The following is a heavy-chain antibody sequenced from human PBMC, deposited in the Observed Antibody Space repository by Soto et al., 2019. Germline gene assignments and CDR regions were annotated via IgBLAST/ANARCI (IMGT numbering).Heavy chain of an antibody. J-gene: IGHJ4*02. CDR2: IYYSGST. D-gene: IGHD3-10*01. CDR3: ASRKSSPYFDY. CDR1: GGSINSGDYY. V-gene: IGHV4-30-4*01. Sequence: SETLSLTCTVSGGSINSGDYYWSWIRQPPGKGLEWIGNIYYSGSTYYNPSLKSRVTISVDTSKNQFSLKLSSVTAADTAVYYCASRKSSPYFDYWGQGTLVTVSS.